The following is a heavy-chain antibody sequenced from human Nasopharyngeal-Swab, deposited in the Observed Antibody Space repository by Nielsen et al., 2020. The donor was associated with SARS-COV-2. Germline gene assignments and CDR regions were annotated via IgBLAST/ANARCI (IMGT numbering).Heavy chain of an antibody. Sequence: RQAPGKGLEWVGEINHTGNTNYNPSLKSRVTISVGSSKNQFSLKLDSVTAADTAVYYCAREDYGYPDYWSQGTLVTVSS. V-gene: IGHV4-34*01. D-gene: IGHD3-16*01. J-gene: IGHJ4*02. CDR3: AREDYGYPDY. CDR2: INHTGNT.